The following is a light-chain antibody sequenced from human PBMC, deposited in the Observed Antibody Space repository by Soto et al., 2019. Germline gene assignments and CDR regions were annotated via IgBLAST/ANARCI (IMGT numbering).Light chain of an antibody. CDR1: RSNIRSEA. J-gene: IGLJ1*01. CDR3: AAWDASLNGYV. V-gene: IGLV1-44*01. Sequence: QSVLTQPPSASGTPGQRVTISCSGSRSNIRSEAVNWFQQLPGTTPKVLIYGSYQRPSGVPDRFSGSKSGTSASLAISGLQSEDEADYYCAAWDASLNGYVFGTGTKVTVL. CDR2: GSY.